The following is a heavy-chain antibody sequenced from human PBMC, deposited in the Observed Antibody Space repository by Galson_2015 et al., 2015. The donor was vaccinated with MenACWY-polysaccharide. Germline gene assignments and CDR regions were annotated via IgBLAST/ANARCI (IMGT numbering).Heavy chain of an antibody. CDR2: VSASGGST. Sequence: SLRLSCAASGFTFSSYAMSWVRQAPGKGLEWVSGVSASGGSTVYTDSAKGRFTMSRDNSKWSLYLQMNSLRAEDTAVYYCAKDTGPGEYAYSWGTFDIWGRGTMVTVSS. J-gene: IGHJ3*02. V-gene: IGHV3-23*01. D-gene: IGHD1-26*01. CDR3: AKDTGPGEYAYSWGTFDI. CDR1: GFTFSSYA.